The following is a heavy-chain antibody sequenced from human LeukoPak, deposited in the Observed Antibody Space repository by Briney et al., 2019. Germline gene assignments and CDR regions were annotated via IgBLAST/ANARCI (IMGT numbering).Heavy chain of an antibody. Sequence: HGASVKVSCKASGGTFSSYGISWVRQAPGQGLEWMGWISAYNGNTNYAQKLQGRVTMTTDTSTSTAYMELRSLRSDDTAVYYCARGPHPWTRGFLEWLSHSQGKWGSSTYYYYMDVWGKGTTVTVSS. CDR3: ARGPHPWTRGFLEWLSHSQGKWGSSTYYYYMDV. CDR2: ISAYNGNT. J-gene: IGHJ6*03. V-gene: IGHV1-18*01. D-gene: IGHD3-3*01. CDR1: GGTFSSYG.